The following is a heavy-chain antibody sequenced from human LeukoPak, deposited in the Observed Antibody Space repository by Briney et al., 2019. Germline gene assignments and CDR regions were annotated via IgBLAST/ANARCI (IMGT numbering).Heavy chain of an antibody. D-gene: IGHD3-9*01. CDR1: GFTFSSYD. CDR2: IGTAGDT. CDR3: ARWGLRYFDWYAFDI. V-gene: IGHV3-13*01. J-gene: IGHJ3*02. Sequence: GGPLRLSCAASGFTFSSYDMHWVRQATGKGLEWVSAIGTAGDTYYPGSVKGRFTISRENAKNSLYLQMNSLRAGDTAVYYCARWGLRYFDWYAFDIWGQGTMVTVSS.